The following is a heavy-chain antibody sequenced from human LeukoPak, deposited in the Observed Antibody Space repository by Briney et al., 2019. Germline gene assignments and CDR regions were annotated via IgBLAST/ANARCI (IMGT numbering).Heavy chain of an antibody. D-gene: IGHD2-2*01. CDR3: AKSAVVVVPAWSHVASEYYFDY. CDR1: GFTFSSYA. CDR2: ISGSGGST. J-gene: IGHJ4*02. V-gene: IGHV3-23*01. Sequence: GGSLRLSCAASGFTFSSYAVSWVRQAPGKGLEWVSAISGSGGSTYYADSVKGRFTISRDNSKNTLYLQMNSLRAEDTAVYYCAKSAVVVVPAWSHVASEYYFDYWGQGTLVTVSS.